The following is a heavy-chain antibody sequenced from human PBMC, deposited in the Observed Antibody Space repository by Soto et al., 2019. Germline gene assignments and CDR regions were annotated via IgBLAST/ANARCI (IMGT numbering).Heavy chain of an antibody. J-gene: IGHJ4*02. CDR3: ARDRAGYYSHFVY. CDR2: IMPFFGSG. CDR1: RGTFTNYA. Sequence: QGYLVQSGAEVKKPGSSVKVSCKALRGTFTNYAFSWVRQAPGQGLEWMGGIMPFFGSGNYAQKFQGRINITADESTSSVYLELTSLRSEATAVYYCARDRAGYYSHFVYWGQGTLVTVSS. V-gene: IGHV1-69*01. D-gene: IGHD3-22*01.